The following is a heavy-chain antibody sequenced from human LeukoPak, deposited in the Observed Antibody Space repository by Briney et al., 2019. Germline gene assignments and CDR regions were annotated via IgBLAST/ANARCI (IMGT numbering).Heavy chain of an antibody. V-gene: IGHV3-30*01. Sequence: GGSLRLSCVASGFTFSSYAMHWVRQAPGKGLEWVAVISYDGSNKYYADSVKGRFTISRDDSKNTLYLQMNSLRAEDTAVYYCARDRLKLGIWDAFDIWGQGTLVTVSS. CDR3: ARDRLKLGIWDAFDI. D-gene: IGHD7-27*01. CDR2: ISYDGSNK. CDR1: GFTFSSYA. J-gene: IGHJ3*02.